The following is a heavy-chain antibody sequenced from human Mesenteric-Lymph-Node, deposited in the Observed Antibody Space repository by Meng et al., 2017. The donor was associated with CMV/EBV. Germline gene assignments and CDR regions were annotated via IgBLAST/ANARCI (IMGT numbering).Heavy chain of an antibody. D-gene: IGHD4-23*01. J-gene: IGHJ4*02. CDR1: GGSFSGYY. Sequence: LQRWGQVLLKPSEALSLTCAVYGGSFSGYYWSWIRQPPGKGLEWIGEINHSGSTNYNPSLKSRVTISVDTSKNQFSLKLSSVTAADTAVYYCARHQRWLKSEGGFNYWGQGTLVTVSS. CDR2: INHSGST. V-gene: IGHV4-34*01. CDR3: ARHQRWLKSEGGFNY.